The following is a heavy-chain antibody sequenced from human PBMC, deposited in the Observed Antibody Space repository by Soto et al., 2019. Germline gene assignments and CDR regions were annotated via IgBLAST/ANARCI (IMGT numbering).Heavy chain of an antibody. Sequence: GGSLRLSCAASGFTFSSYGMHWVRQAPGKGLEWVAVIWYDGSNKYYADSVKGRFTISRDNSKNTLYLQMNSLRAEDTAVYYCARDSDSSGWYEYFQHWGQGTLVTVSS. CDR1: GFTFSSYG. J-gene: IGHJ1*01. CDR3: ARDSDSSGWYEYFQH. D-gene: IGHD6-19*01. CDR2: IWYDGSNK. V-gene: IGHV3-33*01.